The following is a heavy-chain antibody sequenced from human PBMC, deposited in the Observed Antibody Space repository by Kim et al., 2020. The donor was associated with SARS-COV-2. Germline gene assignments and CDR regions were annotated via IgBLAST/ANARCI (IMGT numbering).Heavy chain of an antibody. CDR2: ISSSSTI. J-gene: IGHJ6*01. Sequence: GGSLRLSCAASGFTFSNYCMNWVRQAPGKGLEWVSYISSSSTIKYADSAVDGCIIFSDNTENSLQQQQMNLRSEDNAAYYCSRGVDTMVRGDILLGSYY. CDR3: SRGVDTMVRGDILLGSYY. CDR1: GFTFSNYC. V-gene: IGHV3-48*01. D-gene: IGHD3-10*01.